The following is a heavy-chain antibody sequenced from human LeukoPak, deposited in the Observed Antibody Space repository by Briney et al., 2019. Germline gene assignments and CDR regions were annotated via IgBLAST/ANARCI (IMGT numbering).Heavy chain of an antibody. CDR3: ARDLEANGVDY. Sequence: ASVKVSCKASGGTFSSYAISWVRQAPGQGLEWMGRIIPILGIANYAQKFQGRVTITADKSTSTAYMELSSLRSDDTAVYYCARDLEANGVDYWGQGTLVTVSS. J-gene: IGHJ4*02. D-gene: IGHD2-8*01. V-gene: IGHV1-69*04. CDR2: IIPILGIA. CDR1: GGTFSSYA.